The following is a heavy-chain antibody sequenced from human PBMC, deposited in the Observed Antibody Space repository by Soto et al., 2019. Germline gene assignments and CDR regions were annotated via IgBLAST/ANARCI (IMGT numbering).Heavy chain of an antibody. Sequence: SLRLSCTASGFTFNSYATDWVRQAPGKGLEWLSAISGGGDASHYADSVKSRFTISRDNSKNTLFLQMSSLRAEDTAVYYCAKRPTDFWSGYWPSDYWGQGTLVTVSS. CDR3: AKRPTDFWSGYWPSDY. CDR1: GFTFNSYA. V-gene: IGHV3-23*01. D-gene: IGHD3-3*01. J-gene: IGHJ4*02. CDR2: ISGGGDAS.